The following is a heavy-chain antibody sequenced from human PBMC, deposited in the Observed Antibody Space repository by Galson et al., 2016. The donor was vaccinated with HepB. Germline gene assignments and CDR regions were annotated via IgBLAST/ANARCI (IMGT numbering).Heavy chain of an antibody. V-gene: IGHV3-7*04. Sequence: SLRLSCAASGFTFSSYWMNWVRQAPGKGLEWVANIKQDGNEKYYVDSVKGRFTISRDNAKNSLYLQMNSLRAEDTAVYYCARVGMCYGGGGGDCVEHYGGQGTLVTVAS. CDR1: GFTFSSYW. CDR3: ARVGMCYGGGGGDCVEHY. D-gene: IGHD2-21*02. CDR2: IKQDGNEK. J-gene: IGHJ4*02.